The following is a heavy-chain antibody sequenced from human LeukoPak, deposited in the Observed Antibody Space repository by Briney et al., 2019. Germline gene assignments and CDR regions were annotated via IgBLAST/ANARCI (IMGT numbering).Heavy chain of an antibody. CDR3: LGGAEVFGV. J-gene: IGHJ4*02. Sequence: GGSPRPSCAASGFTFSDHYMSWIRQAPGKGLEWVSYMSSSGGTIYYADSVKGRFTISRDNAKNSLYLQMNSLRAEDTAVYYCLGGAEVFGVWGQGTLVTVSS. CDR2: MSSSGGTI. D-gene: IGHD1-26*01. CDR1: GFTFSDHY. V-gene: IGHV3-11*04.